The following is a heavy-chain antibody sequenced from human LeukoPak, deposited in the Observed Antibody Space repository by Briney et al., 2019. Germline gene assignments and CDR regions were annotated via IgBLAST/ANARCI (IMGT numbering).Heavy chain of an antibody. V-gene: IGHV3-23*01. CDR1: GFTFSSYA. CDR3: ARAEGIRNWFDP. Sequence: GGSLRLSCAASGFTFSSYAMSWVRQAPGKGLEWVSAFSGRGGSTYYADSVKGRFTISRDNSKNTLYLQMNSLRAEDTAVYYCARAEGIRNWFDPWGQGTLVTVSS. J-gene: IGHJ5*02. CDR2: FSGRGGST.